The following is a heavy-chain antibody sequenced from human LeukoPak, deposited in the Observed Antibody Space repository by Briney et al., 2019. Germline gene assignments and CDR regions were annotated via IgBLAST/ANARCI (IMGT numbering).Heavy chain of an antibody. CDR1: GYTFTSYG. CDR3: ASGMDYGLAHAFDI. Sequence: ASVKVSCNASGYTFTSYGISWVRQAPGQGLEWMGWISAYNGNTNYAQKLQGRVTMTTDTSTSTAYMELRNLRSDDTAVYYCASGMDYGLAHAFDIWGQGTMVTVSS. J-gene: IGHJ3*02. D-gene: IGHD4-17*01. CDR2: ISAYNGNT. V-gene: IGHV1-18*01.